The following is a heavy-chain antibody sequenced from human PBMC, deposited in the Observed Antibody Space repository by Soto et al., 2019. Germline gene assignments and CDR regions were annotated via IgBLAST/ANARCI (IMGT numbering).Heavy chain of an antibody. CDR3: AKDFSIRFLEWLPDYYMDV. Sequence: GGSLRLSCAASGFTFSSYAMSWVRQAPGKGLEWVSAISGSGGSTYYADSVKGRFTISRDNSKNTLYLQMNSLRAEDTAVYYCAKDFSIRFLEWLPDYYMDVWGKGTTVTVS. J-gene: IGHJ6*03. D-gene: IGHD3-3*01. CDR2: ISGSGGST. CDR1: GFTFSSYA. V-gene: IGHV3-23*01.